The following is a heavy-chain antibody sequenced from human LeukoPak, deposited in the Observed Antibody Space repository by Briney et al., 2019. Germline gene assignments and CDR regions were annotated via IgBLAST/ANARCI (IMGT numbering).Heavy chain of an antibody. CDR2: ISGSGGST. J-gene: IGHJ4*02. CDR1: GFTFSSYA. CDR3: AKLCPRITMVRGVRALDY. D-gene: IGHD3-10*01. V-gene: IGHV3-23*01. Sequence: GGSLGLSCAASGFTFSSYAMSWVRQAPGKGLEWVSAISGSGGSTYYADSVKGRFTISRDNSKNTLYLQMNSLRAEDTAVYYCAKLCPRITMVRGVRALDYWGQGTLVTVSS.